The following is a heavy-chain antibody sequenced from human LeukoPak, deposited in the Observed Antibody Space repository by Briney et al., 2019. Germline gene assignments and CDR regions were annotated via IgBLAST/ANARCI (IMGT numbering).Heavy chain of an antibody. CDR3: ASLSSGRDY. V-gene: IGHV3-66*01. CDR1: GLTVTSNY. Sequence: GGSLRLSWAASGLTVTSNYLTWVRQAPGKGLEWVSVIYSGGSTYYADSVKGRFTISRDNSKNTMYLQMNSLRAEDTAVYYCASLSSGRDYWGQGTLVTVSS. J-gene: IGHJ4*02. CDR2: IYSGGST. D-gene: IGHD6-19*01.